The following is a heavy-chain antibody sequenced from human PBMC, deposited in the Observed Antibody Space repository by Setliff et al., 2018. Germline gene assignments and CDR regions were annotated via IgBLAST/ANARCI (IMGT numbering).Heavy chain of an antibody. Sequence: GGSLRLSCAASEFTFNSYTMNWVRQAPGKGLERVSSISGSSASIYYADSVKGRLTISRDNVKNLLYLQMSSLRAEDTAVYYCARSSLPGKGWYDYWGQGTLVTVSS. CDR3: ARSSLPGKGWYDY. CDR2: ISGSSASI. J-gene: IGHJ4*02. CDR1: EFTFNSYT. V-gene: IGHV3-21*06. D-gene: IGHD2-15*01.